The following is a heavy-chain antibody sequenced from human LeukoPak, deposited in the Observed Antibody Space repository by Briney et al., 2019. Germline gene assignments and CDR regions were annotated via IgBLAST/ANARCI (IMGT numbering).Heavy chain of an antibody. CDR3: ARHWEPFYMDV. J-gene: IGHJ6*04. Sequence: GSLRLSCAASGFTFSSYWMSWVRQAPGKGLEWVGSINYAGSTHYNPSLKSRVTMTVDTSKNQFSLKVTSVTAADTAVYYCARHWEPFYMDVWGKGTTVTVSS. V-gene: IGHV4-39*01. D-gene: IGHD1-26*01. CDR1: GFTFSSYW. CDR2: INYAGST.